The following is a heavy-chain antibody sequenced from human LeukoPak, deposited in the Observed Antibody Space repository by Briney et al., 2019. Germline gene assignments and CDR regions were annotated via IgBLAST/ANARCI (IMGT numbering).Heavy chain of an antibody. Sequence: SETLSLTCTVSGGSINNNNYYWGWIRQPPGKGLEWIGSIYYRGNSYYNPSLKSRVTISVHTSKNQFSLKLSSVTAADTAVYYCARDPDYYYDSSGSSYWGQGTLVTVSS. CDR2: IYYRGNS. J-gene: IGHJ4*02. CDR3: ARDPDYYYDSSGSSY. CDR1: GGSINNNNYY. V-gene: IGHV4-39*02. D-gene: IGHD3-22*01.